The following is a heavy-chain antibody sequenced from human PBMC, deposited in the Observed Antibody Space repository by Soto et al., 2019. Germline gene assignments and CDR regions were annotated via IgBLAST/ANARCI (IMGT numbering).Heavy chain of an antibody. CDR2: ISWNSGSI. Sequence: EVQLVESGGGLVQPGRSLRLSCAASGFTFDDYAMHWVRQAPGKGLEWVSGISWNSGSIGYADSVKGRFTISRDNAKNSLYLQMNSLRAEATALYYCASGFLHPWGQGTLVTVSS. CDR3: ASGFLHP. J-gene: IGHJ5*02. CDR1: GFTFDDYA. V-gene: IGHV3-9*01.